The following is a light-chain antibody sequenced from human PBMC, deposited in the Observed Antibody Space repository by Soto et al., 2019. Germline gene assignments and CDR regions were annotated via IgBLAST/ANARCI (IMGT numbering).Light chain of an antibody. V-gene: IGKV1-39*01. CDR1: QSIRSY. Sequence: DIQMTQSPSSLSASVGDRVTIPCRASQSIRSYLNWYPQTPGKAPKLLIYAASNLQSGVPSRFVCSGSGTDCTRPISSLQPEDVSTDYCQQSYSTPRTFGQGTQVDIK. J-gene: IGKJ1*01. CDR3: QQSYSTPRT. CDR2: AAS.